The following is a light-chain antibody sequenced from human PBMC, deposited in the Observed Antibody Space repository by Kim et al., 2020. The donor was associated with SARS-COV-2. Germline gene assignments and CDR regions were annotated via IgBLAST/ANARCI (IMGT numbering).Light chain of an antibody. V-gene: IGLV3-9*01. Sequence: SYELTQPLSVSVALGQTATITCGGSNVGRKIVHWYQQTPGQAPVMVIDRDNKRPSGIPERFSASTSGNTATLTISRAQAGDEADYYCQVWDSDTWVFGGG. CDR3: QVWDSDTWV. CDR1: NVGRKI. J-gene: IGLJ3*02. CDR2: RDN.